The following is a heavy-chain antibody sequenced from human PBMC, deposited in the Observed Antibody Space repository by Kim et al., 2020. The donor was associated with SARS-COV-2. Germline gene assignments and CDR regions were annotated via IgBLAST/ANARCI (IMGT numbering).Heavy chain of an antibody. J-gene: IGHJ2*01. D-gene: IGHD3-22*01. CDR3: ASLVLDDSSGYYSYLDL. Sequence: SETLSLTCTVSGGSISSYYWSWIRQPPGKGLEWIGSIYYSGCTNYNTPLKSRVTISVDTSKNQYSLKLSSVTAADTAVYYRASLVLDDSSGYYSYLDLRG. CDR1: GGSISSYY. V-gene: IGHV4-59*08. CDR2: IYYSGCT.